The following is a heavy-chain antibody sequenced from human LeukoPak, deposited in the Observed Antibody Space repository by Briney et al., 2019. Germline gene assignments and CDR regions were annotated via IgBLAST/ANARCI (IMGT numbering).Heavy chain of an antibody. D-gene: IGHD3-22*01. CDR1: GFTFSSYA. CDR2: ISGSGGST. CDR3: AKYYYDSSGYYDAAPLDS. V-gene: IGHV3-23*01. J-gene: IGHJ4*02. Sequence: PGGSLRLSCAASGFTFSSYAMSWVRQAPGKGLEWVSAISGSGGSTYYADSVRGRFTISRDNSKNTLYLQMIGLRAEDTAVYFCAKYYYDSSGYYDAAPLDSWGQGALVTVFS.